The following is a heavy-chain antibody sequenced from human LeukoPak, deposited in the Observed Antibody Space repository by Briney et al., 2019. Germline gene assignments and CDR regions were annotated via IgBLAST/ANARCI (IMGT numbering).Heavy chain of an antibody. Sequence: GESLKISCKGSGYSFTSYWISWVRQMPGRGLEWMGGIDPDDSYTNYSPSFQGHVTISGDKSISTAYLQWSSLKASDTAIYYCARGYYYDSSGYYFHYFDYWGQGTLVTVSS. V-gene: IGHV5-10-1*01. D-gene: IGHD3-22*01. J-gene: IGHJ4*02. CDR3: ARGYYYDSSGYYFHYFDY. CDR1: GYSFTSYW. CDR2: IDPDDSYT.